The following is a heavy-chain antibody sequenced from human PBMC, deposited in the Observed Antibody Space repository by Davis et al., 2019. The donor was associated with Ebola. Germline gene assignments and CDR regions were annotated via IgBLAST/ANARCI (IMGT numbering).Heavy chain of an antibody. Sequence: GGSLRLSCAASGFTFSSYWMSWVRQAPGKGLEWVANIKQDGSEKYYVDSVKGRFTISRDNAKNSLYLQMNSLRAEDTAVYYCARDETYYDFWSGYYHYYYGMDVWGQGTTVTVSS. J-gene: IGHJ6*02. CDR1: GFTFSSYW. CDR2: IKQDGSEK. D-gene: IGHD3-3*01. CDR3: ARDETYYDFWSGYYHYYYGMDV. V-gene: IGHV3-7*03.